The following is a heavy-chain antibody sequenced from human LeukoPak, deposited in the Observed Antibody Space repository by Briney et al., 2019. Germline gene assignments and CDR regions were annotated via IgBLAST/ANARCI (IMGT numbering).Heavy chain of an antibody. J-gene: IGHJ6*03. Sequence: SVKVSCKASGGTFSSYAISWVRQAPGQGLEWMGGSIPIFGTANYAQKFQGRVTITTDESTSTAYMELSSLRSEDTAVYYCARGPPRYYYYYYMDVWGKGTTVTVSS. CDR3: ARGPPRYYYYYYMDV. V-gene: IGHV1-69*05. CDR1: GGTFSSYA. CDR2: SIPIFGTA.